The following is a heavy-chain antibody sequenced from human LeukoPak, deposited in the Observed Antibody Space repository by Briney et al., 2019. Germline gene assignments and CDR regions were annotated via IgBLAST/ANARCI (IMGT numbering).Heavy chain of an antibody. CDR3: ARDISMVRVNWFDP. CDR2: ISYDGSNK. V-gene: IGHV3-30*04. CDR1: GFTFSNYA. D-gene: IGHD3-10*01. J-gene: IGHJ5*02. Sequence: GGSLRLSCAASGFTFSNYAIHWVRQAQGKGLEWVAVISYDGSNKYYADSVKGRFTIYRDNSKNTLYLQMNSLRAEDTAVYYCARDISMVRVNWFDPWGQGTLVTVSS.